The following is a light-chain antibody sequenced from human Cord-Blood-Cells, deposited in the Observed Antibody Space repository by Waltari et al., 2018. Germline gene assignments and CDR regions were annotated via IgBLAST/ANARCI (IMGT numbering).Light chain of an antibody. V-gene: IGLV2-23*01. Sequence: QSALTQPASVSGSPGQSITISCTGTRSDVGRYNLVPWYQQHPGKAPKLMIYEGSKRPSGVSNRFSGSKSGNTASLTISGLQAEDEADYYCCSYAGSSNWVFGGGTKLTVL. CDR1: RSDVGRYNL. CDR3: CSYAGSSNWV. J-gene: IGLJ3*02. CDR2: EGS.